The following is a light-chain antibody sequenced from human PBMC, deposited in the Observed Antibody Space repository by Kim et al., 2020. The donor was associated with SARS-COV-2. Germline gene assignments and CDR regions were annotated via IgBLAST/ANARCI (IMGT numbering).Light chain of an antibody. V-gene: IGKV3-11*01. CDR2: YAS. CDR1: QSVTTY. CDR3: QQRNDWPIT. Sequence: LSPPERAHLPCRASQSVTTYLAWCQQKPGQAPRILIYYASHRATGTPARFSGSGSGTDFTLTISSLEPEDFAIYYCQQRNDWPITFGQGTRLEIK. J-gene: IGKJ5*01.